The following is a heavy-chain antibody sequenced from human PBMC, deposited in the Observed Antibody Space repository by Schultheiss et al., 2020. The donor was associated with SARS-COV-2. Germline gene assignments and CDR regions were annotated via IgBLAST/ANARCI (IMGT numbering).Heavy chain of an antibody. D-gene: IGHD1-7*01. CDR3: ARRDATGTTGYYYGMDV. J-gene: IGHJ6*02. CDR1: GYTFTSYG. CDR2: MNPNSGNT. Sequence: ASVKVSCKASGYTFTSYGISWVRQAPGQGLEWMGWMNPNSGNTGYAQKFQGRVTMTEDTSTDTAYMELSSLRSEDTAVYYCARRDATGTTGYYYGMDVWGQGTTVTVSS. V-gene: IGHV1-8*02.